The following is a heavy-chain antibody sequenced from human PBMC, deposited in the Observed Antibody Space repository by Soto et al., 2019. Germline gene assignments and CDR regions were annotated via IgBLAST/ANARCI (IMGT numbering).Heavy chain of an antibody. CDR2: MNPNSGNT. V-gene: IGHV1-8*02. CDR3: ARGRSPPFYYYMDV. Sequence: ASVKVSCKASGGTFSSYAISWVRQAPGQGLEWMGWMNPNSGNTGYAQKFQGRVTMTRNTSISTAYMELSSLRSEDTAVYYCARGRSPPFYYYMDVWGKGTTVTVSS. J-gene: IGHJ6*03. CDR1: GGTFSSYA.